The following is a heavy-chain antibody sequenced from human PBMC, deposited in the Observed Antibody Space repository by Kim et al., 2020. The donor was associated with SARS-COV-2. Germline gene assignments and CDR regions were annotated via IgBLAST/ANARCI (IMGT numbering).Heavy chain of an antibody. CDR2: ISTSGVDT. CDR3: AKDRFGAHPDLADY. V-gene: IGHV3-23*01. Sequence: GGSLRLSCAASGFTFSDYAFNWVRQAPGKGLEWVSGISTSGVDTYYADSVKDQFTISRDNSRSTLYLQMNNLRAEDTAVYYCAKDRFGAHPDLADYWGQGTLVTVSS. CDR1: GFTFSDYA. J-gene: IGHJ4*02. D-gene: IGHD3-16*01.